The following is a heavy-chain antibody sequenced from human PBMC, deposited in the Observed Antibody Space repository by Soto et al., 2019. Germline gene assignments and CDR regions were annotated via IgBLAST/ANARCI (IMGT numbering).Heavy chain of an antibody. J-gene: IGHJ6*03. D-gene: IGHD3-10*01. Sequence: QLQLQESGPGLVKPSETLSLTCTVSGGSISSSSYYWGWIRQPPGKGLEWIGSIYYSGSTYYNPSLKSRVTISVDTSKNQFSLKLSSVTAADTAVYYCARAAPIYGSGSYYKADYYYYYMDVWGKGTTVTVSS. CDR1: GGSISSSSYY. V-gene: IGHV4-39*01. CDR2: IYYSGST. CDR3: ARAAPIYGSGSYYKADYYYYYMDV.